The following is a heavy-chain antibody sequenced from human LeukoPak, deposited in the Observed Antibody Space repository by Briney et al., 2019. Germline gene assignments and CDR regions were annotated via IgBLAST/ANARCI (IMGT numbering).Heavy chain of an antibody. CDR3: AAGGITIFGVGSRN. D-gene: IGHD3-3*01. CDR2: ISSSSSTI. Sequence: PGGSLRLSCAASGFTFSSYSLNWVRQAPGKGLEWVSYISSSSSTIYYADSVKGRFTISRDNAKNSLYLQMNSLSAEDTAVYYCAAGGITIFGVGSRNWGQGTLVTFSS. J-gene: IGHJ4*02. V-gene: IGHV3-48*01. CDR1: GFTFSSYS.